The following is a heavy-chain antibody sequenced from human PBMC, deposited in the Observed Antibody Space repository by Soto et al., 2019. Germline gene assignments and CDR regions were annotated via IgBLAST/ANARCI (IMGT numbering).Heavy chain of an antibody. Sequence: SVKVSCKASGGTFSSYAISWVRQAPGQGLEWMGGIIPTFGTANYAQKFQGRVTITADESTSTAYMELSSLRSEDTAVYYCARASHSQRGAFDIWGQGTMVTVSS. V-gene: IGHV1-69*13. CDR3: ARASHSQRGAFDI. CDR1: GGTFSSYA. J-gene: IGHJ3*02. CDR2: IIPTFGTA. D-gene: IGHD2-21*01.